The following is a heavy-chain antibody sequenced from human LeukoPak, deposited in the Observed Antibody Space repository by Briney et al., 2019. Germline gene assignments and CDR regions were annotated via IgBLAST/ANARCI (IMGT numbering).Heavy chain of an antibody. CDR2: IHPNNGAT. V-gene: IGHV1-2*02. CDR1: GYTLTNYY. J-gene: IGHJ4*02. Sequence: ASVKVSCKTSGYTLTNYYMHWVRQVPGQGLEWLGWIHPNNGATTYAQKFHGRVTMTRDTSINTAYMELSSLRSDDTAVYYCASGSSTDYWGQGTLVTVSS. CDR3: ASGSSTDY. D-gene: IGHD6-6*01.